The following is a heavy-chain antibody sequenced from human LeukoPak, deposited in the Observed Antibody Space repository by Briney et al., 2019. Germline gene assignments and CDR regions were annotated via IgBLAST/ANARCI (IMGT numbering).Heavy chain of an antibody. CDR2: IKQDGSEK. CDR3: ATGLDSSGYPQLDY. V-gene: IGHV3-7*03. J-gene: IGHJ4*02. D-gene: IGHD3-22*01. CDR1: GFTFSTYW. Sequence: GGSLRLSCAASGFTFSTYWMSWVRQAPGKGLEWVANIKQDGSEKYYVDSVKGRFTISRDNAKNSLYLQMNSLRAEDTAVYYCATGLDSSGYPQLDYWGQGTLVTVSS.